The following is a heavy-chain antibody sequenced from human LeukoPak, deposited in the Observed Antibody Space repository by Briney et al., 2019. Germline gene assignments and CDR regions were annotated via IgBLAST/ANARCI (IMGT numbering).Heavy chain of an antibody. CDR3: ARISGSYYGFDY. CDR2: INPSGGST. D-gene: IGHD1-26*01. CDR1: GGTFSSYA. Sequence: ASVKVSCKASGGTFSSYAISWVRQAPGQGLEWMGIINPSGGSTSYAQKFQGRVTMTRDTSTSTVYMELSSLRSEDTAVYYCARISGSYYGFDYWGQGTLVTVSS. V-gene: IGHV1-46*01. J-gene: IGHJ4*02.